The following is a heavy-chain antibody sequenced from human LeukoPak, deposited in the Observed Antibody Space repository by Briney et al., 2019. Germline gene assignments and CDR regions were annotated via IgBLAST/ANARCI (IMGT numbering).Heavy chain of an antibody. V-gene: IGHV3-7*01. CDR3: ARGAIYYDSSGYDY. D-gene: IGHD3-22*01. CDR1: GFTFSSYW. J-gene: IGHJ4*02. Sequence: GGSLRLSCAASGFTFSSYWMSWVRQAPGKGLEWVANIKQDGSEKYYVDSVKGRFTISRDNAKNSLYLQMNSLRAEDTAVYYCARGAIYYDSSGYDYWGQGTLVTVSS. CDR2: IKQDGSEK.